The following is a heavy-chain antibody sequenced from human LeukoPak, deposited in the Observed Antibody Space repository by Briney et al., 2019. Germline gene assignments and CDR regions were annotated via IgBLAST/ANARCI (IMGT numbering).Heavy chain of an antibody. CDR2: IGGSSSSL. V-gene: IGHV3-21*04. Sequence: GGSLRLSCAASGFTFSFYSMNWVRQAPGKGLEWVSSIGGSSSSLYYAESVKGRFTISRDNSKNTLYLQMNSLRAEDTAVYYCATNHVLTVVTPRPDYWGQGTLVTVSS. CDR1: GFTFSFYS. J-gene: IGHJ4*02. CDR3: ATNHVLTVVTPRPDY. D-gene: IGHD4-23*01.